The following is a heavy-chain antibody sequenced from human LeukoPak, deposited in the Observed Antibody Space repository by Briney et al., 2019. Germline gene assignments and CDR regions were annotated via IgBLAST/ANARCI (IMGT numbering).Heavy chain of an antibody. CDR2: IKQDGSEK. CDR3: ASELAAAPFCFQH. CDR1: GFTFSSYW. D-gene: IGHD6-13*01. Sequence: GGSLRLSCAASGFTFSSYWMSWVRHAPGKGLEWVANIKQDGSEKYYVDSVKGRFTISRDNAKNSLYLQVNSLRAEDTAVYYCASELAAAPFCFQHWGQGTLVTVFS. J-gene: IGHJ1*01. V-gene: IGHV3-7*01.